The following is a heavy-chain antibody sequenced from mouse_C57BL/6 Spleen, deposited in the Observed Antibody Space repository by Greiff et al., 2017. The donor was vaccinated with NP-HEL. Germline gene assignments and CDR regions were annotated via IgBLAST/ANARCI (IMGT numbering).Heavy chain of an antibody. CDR3: AREVPSAEDY. CDR1: GYAFSSSW. V-gene: IGHV1-82*01. J-gene: IGHJ4*01. Sequence: VQLQQSGPELVKPGASVKISCKASGYAFSSSWMNWVKQRPGKGLEWIGRIYPGDGDTNYNGKFKGKATLTADKSSSTAYMQLSSLTSEDYAVYFCAREVPSAEDYWGQGTSVTVSS. D-gene: IGHD5-1*01. CDR2: IYPGDGDT.